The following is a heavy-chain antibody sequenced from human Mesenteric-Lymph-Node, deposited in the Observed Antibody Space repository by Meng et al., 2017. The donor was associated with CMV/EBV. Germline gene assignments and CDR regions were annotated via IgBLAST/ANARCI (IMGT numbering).Heavy chain of an antibody. V-gene: IGHV1-18*01. CDR2: VSAHNGNT. CDR3: ARDPAVVPEPIFSNWLDP. D-gene: IGHD2-2*01. CDR1: GYTFINYG. Sequence: ASVKVSCKASGYTFINYGISWLRQAPGQGLEWMGWVSAHNGNTKYSQKFQDRVTMTTHTSTSTAYMELRSLTSDDTAVYYCARDPAVVPEPIFSNWLDPWGQGTLVTVSS. J-gene: IGHJ5*02.